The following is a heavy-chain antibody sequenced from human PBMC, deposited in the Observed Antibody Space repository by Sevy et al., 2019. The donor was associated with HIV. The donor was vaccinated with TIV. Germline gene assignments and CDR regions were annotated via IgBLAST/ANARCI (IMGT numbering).Heavy chain of an antibody. CDR2: ISYDGSNK. Sequence: GGSLRLSCAASGFTFSSYAMHWVRQAPGKGLEWVAVISYDGSNKYYADSVKGRFTISRDNSKNTLYLQMNSLRAEDTAVYYCASDIRITGTLPFDYRGQGTLVTVSS. CDR1: GFTFSSYA. J-gene: IGHJ4*02. V-gene: IGHV3-30-3*01. D-gene: IGHD1-20*01. CDR3: ASDIRITGTLPFDY.